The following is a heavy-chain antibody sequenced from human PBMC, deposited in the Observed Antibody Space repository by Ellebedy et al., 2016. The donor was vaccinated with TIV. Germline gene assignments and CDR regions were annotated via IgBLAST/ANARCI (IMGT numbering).Heavy chain of an antibody. CDR1: GGTFSDYY. J-gene: IGHJ5*02. D-gene: IGHD3-10*01. Sequence: SETLSLXXAVYGGTFSDYYWSWIRQPPGKGLEWIGEINHSGSADYNPSLKSRVTISVDTSKNQFSLKLSSVTAADTAVYFCARRGYGSGRYNWFDPWGQGTLVTVSS. CDR2: INHSGSA. CDR3: ARRGYGSGRYNWFDP. V-gene: IGHV4-34*01.